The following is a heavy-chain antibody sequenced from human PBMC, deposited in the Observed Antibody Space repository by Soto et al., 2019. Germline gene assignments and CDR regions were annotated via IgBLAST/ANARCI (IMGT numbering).Heavy chain of an antibody. CDR1: GGSISTSDYY. D-gene: IGHD3-10*01. V-gene: IGHV4-31*03. CDR3: ARDPRKTRGWHFDL. Sequence: PSETLSLTCTVSGGSISTSDYYWSWIRQHPVRGLEWIGYVYVSGDTLYNPSLESRVVISVETSENRFSLKLTSVTAADTAVYYCARDPRKTRGWHFDLWGRGTLFTVSS. J-gene: IGHJ2*01. CDR2: VYVSGDT.